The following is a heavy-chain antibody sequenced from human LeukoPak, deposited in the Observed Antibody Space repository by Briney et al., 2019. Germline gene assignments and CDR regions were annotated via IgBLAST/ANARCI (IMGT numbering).Heavy chain of an antibody. CDR3: ARSTIHETSHFDY. V-gene: IGHV1-46*01. D-gene: IGHD3-3*01. Sequence: APVKVSCKASGYTFTGYYMHWMRQAPGQGLEWMGIINPSGGTTSYAQKFKGRVTMTRDTSTSTVYMELSSLRSEDTAVYYCARSTIHETSHFDYWGQGTLVTVSS. CDR2: INPSGGTT. J-gene: IGHJ4*02. CDR1: GYTFTGYY.